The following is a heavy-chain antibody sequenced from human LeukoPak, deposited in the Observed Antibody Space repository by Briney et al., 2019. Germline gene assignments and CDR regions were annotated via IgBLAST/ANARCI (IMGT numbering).Heavy chain of an antibody. J-gene: IGHJ6*03. CDR1: GYTFTGYY. CDR2: INPNSGGT. D-gene: IGHD6-13*01. CDR3: ASGYSYSTGSPYYDYYMDV. Sequence: GASVKLSCKASGYTFTGYYMHWVRQAPGQGLEWMGWINPNSGGTNYAQKVQGRVTITRDTSISTTYMELSRPRSDDTAVYYCASGYSYSTGSPYYDYYMDVWGKGTTVTVSS. V-gene: IGHV1-2*02.